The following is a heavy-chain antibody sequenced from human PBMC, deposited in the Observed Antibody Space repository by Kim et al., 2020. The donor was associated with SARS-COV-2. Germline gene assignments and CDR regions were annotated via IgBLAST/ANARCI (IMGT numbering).Heavy chain of an antibody. V-gene: IGHV4-38-2*02. J-gene: IGHJ3*02. CDR1: GYSISSGFY. CDR3: ARGILTGGAFVI. CDR2: IYHTGST. Sequence: SETLSLTCTVSGYSISSGFYWGWIRQPPGKGLEWIGTIYHTGSTYYNPSLKSRVTISVDSSKNQFSLKLSSVTAADTAVYYCARGILTGGAFVIWGSVT. D-gene: IGHD3-9*01.